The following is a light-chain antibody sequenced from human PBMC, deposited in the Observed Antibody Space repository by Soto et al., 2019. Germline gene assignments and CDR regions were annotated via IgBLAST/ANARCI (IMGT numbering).Light chain of an antibody. CDR1: SSNIGSNT. J-gene: IGLJ1*01. Sequence: QSLLTQPASASGTPGQRVTISCSGSSSNIGSNTVNWYQQLPGTAPKLLIYSNNQRPSGVPDRFSGSKSGTSASLAISGLQSEDEADYYCAAWDNSLNVYVFGTGTKVTVL. V-gene: IGLV1-44*01. CDR2: SNN. CDR3: AAWDNSLNVYV.